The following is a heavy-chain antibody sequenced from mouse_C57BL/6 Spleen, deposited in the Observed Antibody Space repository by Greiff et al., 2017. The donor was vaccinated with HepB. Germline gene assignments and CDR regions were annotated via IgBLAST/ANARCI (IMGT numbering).Heavy chain of an antibody. J-gene: IGHJ1*03. Sequence: QVQLQQPGAELVRPGSSVKLSCKASGYTFTSYWMHWVKQRPIQGLEWIGNIDPSDSETHYNQKFKDKATLTVDKSSSTAYMQLSSLTSEDSAVYYGARGYGSSYDFDVWGTGTTVTVSS. V-gene: IGHV1-52*01. CDR1: GYTFTSYW. CDR3: ARGYGSSYDFDV. D-gene: IGHD1-1*01. CDR2: IDPSDSET.